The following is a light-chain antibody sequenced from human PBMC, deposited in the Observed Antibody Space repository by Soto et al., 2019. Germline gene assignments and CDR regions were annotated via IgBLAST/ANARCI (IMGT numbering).Light chain of an antibody. Sequence: EIVLTQSPGTLSLSPGERATLSCRASQSVSSSYLAWYQQKPGQAPRLLIYGASSRATGIPDRFSGSGSGTDFTLTISRLEPEDFAVYYCQQYGSSPLAFGQGNKV. CDR2: GAS. V-gene: IGKV3-20*01. CDR1: QSVSSSY. J-gene: IGKJ1*01. CDR3: QQYGSSPLA.